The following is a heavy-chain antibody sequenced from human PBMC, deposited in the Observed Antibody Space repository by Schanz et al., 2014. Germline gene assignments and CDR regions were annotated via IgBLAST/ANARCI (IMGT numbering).Heavy chain of an antibody. CDR2: ISSSSSYT. V-gene: IGHV3-11*06. CDR1: GFTFSDYY. Sequence: VQLVESGGALVQPGGSLRLSCSASGFTFSDYYMSWIRQAPGKGLEWVSYISSSSSYTNYADSVKGRFTISRDNAKNSLYLQMNSLRAEDTAVYYCARSYSSGWYPYYYGMDVWGQGTTVTVSS. J-gene: IGHJ6*02. D-gene: IGHD6-19*01. CDR3: ARSYSSGWYPYYYGMDV.